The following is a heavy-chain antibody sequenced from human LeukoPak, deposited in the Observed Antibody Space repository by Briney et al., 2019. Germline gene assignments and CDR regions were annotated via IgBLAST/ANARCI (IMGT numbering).Heavy chain of an antibody. V-gene: IGHV3-53*01. CDR1: GFTVSNNY. Sequence: GGSLRLSCAASGFTVSNNYMMWVRQAPGKGLEWVSAIFRDDSTYYADSVKGRLTISRDNSKNTLYLQMTSLRVDDTAMYYCFCYPDSIIYFDYGGRGALVTV. J-gene: IGHJ4*02. CDR3: FCYPDSIIYFDY. D-gene: IGHD3-16*01. CDR2: IFRDDST.